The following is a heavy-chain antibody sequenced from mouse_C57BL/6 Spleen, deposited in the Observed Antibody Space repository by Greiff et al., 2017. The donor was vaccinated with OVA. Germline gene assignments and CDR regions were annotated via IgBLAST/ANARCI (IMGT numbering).Heavy chain of an antibody. V-gene: IGHV5-9-1*02. CDR1: GFTFSSYA. CDR2: ISSGGDYI. CDR3: TRDGYGSSPAFFDV. D-gene: IGHD1-1*01. Sequence: EVMLVESGEGLVKPGGSLKLSCAASGFTFSSYAMSWVRQTPEKRLEWVAYISSGGDYIYYADTVKGRFTISRDNARNTLYLQMSSLKSEDTAMYYCTRDGYGSSPAFFDVWGTGTTVTVSS. J-gene: IGHJ1*03.